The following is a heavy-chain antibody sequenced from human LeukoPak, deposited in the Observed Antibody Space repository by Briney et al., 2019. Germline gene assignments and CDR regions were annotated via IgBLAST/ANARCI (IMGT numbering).Heavy chain of an antibody. J-gene: IGHJ4*02. V-gene: IGHV5-51*01. Sequence: GESLKISCKGSGYIFTSYWIGWVRQMPGKGLEWMGIIYPGDSESRYSPSFQGQVTISADKSISTAYLQWSSLKASDTAMYYCARRWSYYNRRYFDYWGQGTLVTVSS. CDR1: GYIFTSYW. D-gene: IGHD1-26*01. CDR2: IYPGDSES. CDR3: ARRWSYYNRRYFDY.